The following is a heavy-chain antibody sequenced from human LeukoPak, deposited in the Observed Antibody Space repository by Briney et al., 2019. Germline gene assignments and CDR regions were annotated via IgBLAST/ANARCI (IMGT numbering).Heavy chain of an antibody. J-gene: IGHJ5*02. Sequence: ASVKVSCKTSGYTFTNYDIIWVRQAPGQGLEWMGWMNPNSGNTVHEQKFQGRVAMTRNTSISTAHLEMTSLRSEDTAVYYCARAAGNWGYNWFDPWGQGTLVTVSS. D-gene: IGHD3-16*01. CDR2: MNPNSGNT. V-gene: IGHV1-8*01. CDR1: GYTFTNYD. CDR3: ARAAGNWGYNWFDP.